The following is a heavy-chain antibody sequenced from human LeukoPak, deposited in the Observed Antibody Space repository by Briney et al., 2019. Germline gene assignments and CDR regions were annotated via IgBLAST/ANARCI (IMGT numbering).Heavy chain of an antibody. Sequence: GGSLRLSCAASGFTLSSYSMNWVRQAPGKGLEWVSSISSSSDYIYYADSLKGRFTISRDNAKNSLFLQMNSLRVEDTAVYYCAREEGGAGLYGFDIWGQGTMVTVSS. CDR3: AREEGGAGLYGFDI. V-gene: IGHV3-21*01. CDR1: GFTLSSYS. J-gene: IGHJ3*02. CDR2: ISSSSDYI. D-gene: IGHD1-26*01.